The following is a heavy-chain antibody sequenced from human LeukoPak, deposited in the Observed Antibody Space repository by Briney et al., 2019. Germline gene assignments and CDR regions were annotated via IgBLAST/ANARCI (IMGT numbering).Heavy chain of an antibody. J-gene: IGHJ4*02. CDR1: GFTFSDYW. CDR3: ARAGAYRFDY. V-gene: IGHV3-74*01. D-gene: IGHD3-16*01. Sequence: PGGSLRLSCAASGFTFSDYWMHWVRQAPGKGLVWVSIINTDTRGTYYADSVKGRFAISRDNAKNTLYLQMNSLRDEDTAVYYCARAGAYRFDYWGQGTLVTVSS. CDR2: INTDTRGT.